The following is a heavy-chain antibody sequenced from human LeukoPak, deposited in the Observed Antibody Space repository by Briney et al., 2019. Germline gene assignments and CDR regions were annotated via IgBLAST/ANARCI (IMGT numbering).Heavy chain of an antibody. CDR1: GGSISSSSYY. V-gene: IGHV4-39*01. CDR2: IYYSGST. CDR3: SRHFRSSIFGVVTTGRFDP. Sequence: TSETLSLTCTVSGGSISSSSYYWGWVRQPPGKGLEWIGSIYYSGSTYYNPSLKSRVTISVDTSKNQFSLKLSSVTAADTAVYYCSRHFRSSIFGVVTTGRFDPWGQGTLVTVSS. D-gene: IGHD3-3*01. J-gene: IGHJ5*02.